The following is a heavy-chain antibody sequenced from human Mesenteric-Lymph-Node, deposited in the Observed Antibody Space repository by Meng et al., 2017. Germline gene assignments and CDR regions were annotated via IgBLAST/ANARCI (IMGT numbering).Heavy chain of an antibody. CDR2: ITGGGRNT. D-gene: IGHD5/OR15-5a*01. J-gene: IGHJ4*02. Sequence: EVQVFESWGGLVQPGGSLRFSCAASAFTFSTFDMSWVRQAPGKGLEWVSTITGGGRNTYYADSVKGRFTISRDNSKNTLYLQMNSLGAEDTAVYYCAKSLYSVSQTPLDSWGQGTLVTVSS. V-gene: IGHV3-23*01. CDR3: AKSLYSVSQTPLDS. CDR1: AFTFSTFD.